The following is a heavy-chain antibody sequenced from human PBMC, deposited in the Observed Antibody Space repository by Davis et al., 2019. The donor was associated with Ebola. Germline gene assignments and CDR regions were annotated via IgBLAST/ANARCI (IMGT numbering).Heavy chain of an antibody. CDR2: FRYVGSIK. J-gene: IGHJ3*02. CDR3: ARDRTQWLTPDAFDI. V-gene: IGHV3-30*02. CDR1: GFTFSTYG. Sequence: PGGSLSPSFPASGFTFSTYGMHWVRQAPAKGLEWVAFFRYVGSIKYYADSVKGRFTISRDNSKNTLYLQMNSLRAEDTAVYYCARDRTQWLTPDAFDIWGQGTMVTVSS. D-gene: IGHD6-19*01.